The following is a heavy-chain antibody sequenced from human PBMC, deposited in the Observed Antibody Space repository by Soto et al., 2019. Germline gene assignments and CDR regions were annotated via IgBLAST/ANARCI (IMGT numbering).Heavy chain of an antibody. CDR1: GGSITSGGYY. CDR3: ARAPRYFDILTGSYYFDY. J-gene: IGHJ4*02. V-gene: IGHV4-31*03. D-gene: IGHD3-9*01. Sequence: SETLSLTCTVSGGSITSGGYYWSWIRQHPGKGLEWIGYIDYSGSTDYNPSLKSRVTISVDTSKNLFSLKVSSVTAADTAVYYCARAPRYFDILTGSYYFDYWGQGTTVTVS. CDR2: IDYSGST.